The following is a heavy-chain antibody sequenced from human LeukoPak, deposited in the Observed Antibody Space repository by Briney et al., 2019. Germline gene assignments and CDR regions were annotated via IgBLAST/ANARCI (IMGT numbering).Heavy chain of an antibody. CDR1: GGTFSSYT. Sequence: ASVKVSCKASGGTFSSYTINWVRQAPGQGLEWVGWTSAYNGNTDYAQKFQGRVTMTTDSSTSTAYMELRSLRSDDTAVYYCARDLPADSGYETHDYWGQGTLVTVSS. CDR2: TSAYNGNT. CDR3: ARDLPADSGYETHDY. J-gene: IGHJ4*02. D-gene: IGHD5-12*01. V-gene: IGHV1-18*01.